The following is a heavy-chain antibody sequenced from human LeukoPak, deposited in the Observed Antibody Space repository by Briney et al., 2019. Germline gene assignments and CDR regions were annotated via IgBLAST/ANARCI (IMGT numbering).Heavy chain of an antibody. Sequence: PGGSLRLSCAASGFTFSDYYMSWIRQAPGKGLEWVSYISSSGSTIYYADSVKGRFTISRDDSKNTLYLQMNSLRAEDTALYYCAKDGLVAAAAVYSDCWGQGTLVTVSS. CDR3: AKDGLVAAAAVYSDC. CDR2: ISSSGSTI. J-gene: IGHJ4*02. CDR1: GFTFSDYY. D-gene: IGHD2-15*01. V-gene: IGHV3-11*01.